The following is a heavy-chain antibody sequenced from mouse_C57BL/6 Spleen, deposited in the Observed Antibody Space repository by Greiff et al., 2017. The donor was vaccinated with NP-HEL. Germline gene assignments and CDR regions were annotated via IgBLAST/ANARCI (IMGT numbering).Heavy chain of an antibody. V-gene: IGHV1-52*01. Sequence: QVQLQQPGAELVRPGSSVKLSCKASGYTFTSYWMHWVKQRPIQGLEWIGNIDPSDSETHYNQKFKDKATLTVDKSSSTAYMQLSSLTSEDSAVYYCARASGPDYFDYWGQGTTLTVSS. CDR3: ARASGPDYFDY. CDR2: IDPSDSET. J-gene: IGHJ2*01. CDR1: GYTFTSYW. D-gene: IGHD3-1*01.